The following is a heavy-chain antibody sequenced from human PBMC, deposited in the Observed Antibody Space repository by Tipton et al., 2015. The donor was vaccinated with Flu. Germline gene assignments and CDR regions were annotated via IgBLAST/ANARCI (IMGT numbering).Heavy chain of an antibody. Sequence: SLRLSCVASGFTFRSHAMSWVRQAPDKGLEWVAAITGSGRGTHYADSAKGRFTISRDNSKSMLYLQMDSLRADDTALYYCAREDSFLCLEWSFDYWGQGTLVTVSS. J-gene: IGHJ4*02. V-gene: IGHV3-23*01. D-gene: IGHD3-3*01. CDR1: GFTFRSHA. CDR2: ITGSGRGT. CDR3: AREDSFLCLEWSFDY.